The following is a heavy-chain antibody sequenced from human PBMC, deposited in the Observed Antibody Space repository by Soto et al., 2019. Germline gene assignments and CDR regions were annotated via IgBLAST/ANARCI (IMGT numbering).Heavy chain of an antibody. CDR2: INHSGST. CDR1: GGSFSGYY. CDR3: ARAGRGYSYGYYFDY. D-gene: IGHD5-18*01. V-gene: IGHV4-34*01. J-gene: IGHJ4*02. Sequence: PSETLSLTCAVYGGSFSGYYWSWIRQPPGKGLEWIGEINHSGSTIYNPSLKSRVTISVDTSKNQFSLKLSSVTAADTAVYYCARAGRGYSYGYYFDYWGQGTLVTVSS.